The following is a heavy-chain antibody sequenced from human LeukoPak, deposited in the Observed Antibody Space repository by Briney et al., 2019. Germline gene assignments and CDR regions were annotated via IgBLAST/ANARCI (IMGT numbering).Heavy chain of an antibody. J-gene: IGHJ4*02. CDR1: GYTFTSYG. Sequence: ASVKVSCKASGYTFTSYGISWVRQAPGQGLEWMGWISAYNGNTNYTQKLQGRVTMTTDTSTSTAYMELRSLRSDDTAVYYCARDAYTLYYDSSGYLSQIYYFDYWGQGTLVTVSS. CDR2: ISAYNGNT. D-gene: IGHD3-22*01. V-gene: IGHV1-18*01. CDR3: ARDAYTLYYDSSGYLSQIYYFDY.